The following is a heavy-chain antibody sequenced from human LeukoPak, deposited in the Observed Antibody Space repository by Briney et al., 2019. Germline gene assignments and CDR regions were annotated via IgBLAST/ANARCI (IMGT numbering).Heavy chain of an antibody. J-gene: IGHJ4*02. CDR3: ARDANRD. Sequence: SESLSLTCTVSGGSIGSSAYSWGWIRQPPGKGLEWIGSISYTGTTYYNPSLKSRVTISLDTSKNQFSLKLISVTAADTAVYYCARDANRDWGQGTLVTVSS. D-gene: IGHD2/OR15-2a*01. V-gene: IGHV4-39*02. CDR2: ISYTGTT. CDR1: GGSIGSSAYS.